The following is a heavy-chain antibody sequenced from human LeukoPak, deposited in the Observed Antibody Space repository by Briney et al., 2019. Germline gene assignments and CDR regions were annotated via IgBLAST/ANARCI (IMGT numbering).Heavy chain of an antibody. CDR3: ARAGDAFDL. CDR2: IWYDGSDE. J-gene: IGHJ3*01. V-gene: IGHV3-33*01. CDR1: GFTFSSYG. Sequence: GGSLRLSCAASGFTFSSYGMHWVRQAPGKGLEWVAVIWYDGSDEYYTDSVRGRFTIFRDNSKNTLYLQMNSLRAEDTAIYYCARAGDAFDLWGQGTMVTVSS.